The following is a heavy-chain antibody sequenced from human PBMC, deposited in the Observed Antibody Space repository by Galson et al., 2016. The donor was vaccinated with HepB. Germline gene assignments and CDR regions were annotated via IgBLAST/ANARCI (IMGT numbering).Heavy chain of an antibody. Sequence: QSGAEVKKPGESLKISCKASGYSFNDYWVAWVRQMPGKGLELMGMIWPADSDTRYSPSFHGQVIISADKSISTAYLHWNSLKASDTAMYYCARRPSSGRTTLVNPWGQGTLVTVSP. CDR1: GYSFNDYW. J-gene: IGHJ5*02. V-gene: IGHV5-51*01. CDR2: IWPADSDT. CDR3: ARRPSSGRTTLVNP. D-gene: IGHD6-19*01.